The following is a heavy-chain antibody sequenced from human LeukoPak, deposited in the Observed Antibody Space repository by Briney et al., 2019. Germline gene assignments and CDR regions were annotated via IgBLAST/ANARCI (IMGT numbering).Heavy chain of an antibody. J-gene: IGHJ4*02. V-gene: IGHV3-30-3*01. CDR2: ISYDGSNK. CDR3: ARDSLAAAGTGRPDY. CDR1: GFTFSSYA. D-gene: IGHD6-13*01. Sequence: GGSLRLSCAASGFTFSSYAMHWVRQDPGKGLEWVAVISYDGSNKYYADSVKGRFTISRDNSKNTLYLQMNSLRAEDTAVYYCARDSLAAAGTGRPDYWGQGTLVTVSS.